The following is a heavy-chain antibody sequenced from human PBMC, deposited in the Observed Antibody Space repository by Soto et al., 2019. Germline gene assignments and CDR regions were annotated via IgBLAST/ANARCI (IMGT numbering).Heavy chain of an antibody. CDR1: GGSISSSSYY. CDR3: ARGRNWFDP. Sequence: SETLSLTCTVSGGSISSSSYYWGWIRQPPGKGLEWIGSIYYSGSTYYNPSLKSRVTISVDTSKNQFSLKLSSVAAADTAVYYCARGRNWFDPRGQGTLVTVSS. J-gene: IGHJ5*02. CDR2: IYYSGST. V-gene: IGHV4-39*01.